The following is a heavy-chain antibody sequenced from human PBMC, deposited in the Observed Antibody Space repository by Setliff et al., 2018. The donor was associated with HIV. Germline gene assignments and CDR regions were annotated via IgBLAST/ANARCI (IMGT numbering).Heavy chain of an antibody. Sequence: SETLSLTCTVSGGSISSSSYYWGWIRQPPGKGLEWIGSIYYSGNTYYNPSLKSRVTISVDTSKNQFSLKLSSVTAADTAVYYCARGADMVHDAFDIWGQGTMVTVSS. J-gene: IGHJ3*02. V-gene: IGHV4-39*01. CDR2: IYYSGNT. CDR3: ARGADMVHDAFDI. D-gene: IGHD3-10*01. CDR1: GGSISSSSYY.